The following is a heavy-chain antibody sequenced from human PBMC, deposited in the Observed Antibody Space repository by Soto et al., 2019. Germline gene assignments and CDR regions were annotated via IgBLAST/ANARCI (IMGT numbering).Heavy chain of an antibody. CDR3: AREKWVATEFYGLDV. Sequence: ETLSLTCLVSGDSINSFSDYWAWIRQPPGKGPEWIASSESSGPTFYNPSLKSRGFISLDPSKNKFSLKLNSVTAADTAVCFCAREKWVATEFYGLDVWGTGATVT. D-gene: IGHD5-12*01. CDR2: SESSGPT. V-gene: IGHV4-39*02. J-gene: IGHJ6*04. CDR1: GDSINSFSDY.